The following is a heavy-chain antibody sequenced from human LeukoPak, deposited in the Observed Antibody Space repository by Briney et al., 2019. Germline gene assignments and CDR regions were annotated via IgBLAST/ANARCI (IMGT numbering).Heavy chain of an antibody. Sequence: PSETLSLTCAVYGGSFSGYYWSWIRQPPGKGLEWIGEINHSGSTNYNPSLKSRVTISVDTSKNQFSLKLSSVTAADTAVYYCANGPHYNILTGFYKVRSHLDYWGQGTLVTVSS. D-gene: IGHD3-9*01. CDR3: ANGPHYNILTGFYKVRSHLDY. CDR2: INHSGST. CDR1: GGSFSGYY. J-gene: IGHJ4*02. V-gene: IGHV4-34*01.